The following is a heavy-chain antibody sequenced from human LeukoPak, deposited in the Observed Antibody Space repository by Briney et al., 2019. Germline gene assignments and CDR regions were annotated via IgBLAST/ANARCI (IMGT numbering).Heavy chain of an antibody. CDR2: IYYSGST. J-gene: IGHJ5*02. D-gene: IGHD2-2*02. Sequence: PSETLSLTCTVSGGSISSSSYYWGWIRQPPGKGLEWIGSIYYSGSTYYNPSLKSRVTISVDTSKNQFSLKLSSVTAADTAVYYCARDSIPTVAPGKNWFDPWGQGTLVTVSS. V-gene: IGHV4-39*07. CDR1: GGSISSSSYY. CDR3: ARDSIPTVAPGKNWFDP.